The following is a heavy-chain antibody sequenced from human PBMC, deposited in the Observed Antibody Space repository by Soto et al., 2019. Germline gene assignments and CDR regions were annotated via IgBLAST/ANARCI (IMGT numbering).Heavy chain of an antibody. Sequence: QVQLVESGGGVVQPGGSLRLSCAASGFTFSSYGRHWVRQAPGKGLEGVAVISYDGSNKYYADSVKGRFTISRDNSKNTLYLQMNSPRAEDTAVYYCAKDYGSGSFNSYFDYWGQGTLVTVSS. V-gene: IGHV3-30*18. CDR1: GFTFSSYG. J-gene: IGHJ4*02. CDR2: ISYDGSNK. D-gene: IGHD3-10*01. CDR3: AKDYGSGSFNSYFDY.